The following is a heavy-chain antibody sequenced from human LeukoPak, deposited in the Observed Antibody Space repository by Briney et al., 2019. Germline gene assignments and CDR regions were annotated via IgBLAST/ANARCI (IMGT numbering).Heavy chain of an antibody. CDR2: INTNTGNP. CDR3: ARDRYSSSWYQRDFDY. J-gene: IGHJ4*02. Sequence: ASVKVSCKASGYTFTSYGMNWVQQAPGQGLEWMGWINTNTGNPTYAQGFTGRFVFSLDTSVSTAYLQISSLKAEDTAVYYCARDRYSSSWYQRDFDYWGQGTLVTVSS. CDR1: GYTFTSYG. V-gene: IGHV7-4-1*02. D-gene: IGHD6-13*01.